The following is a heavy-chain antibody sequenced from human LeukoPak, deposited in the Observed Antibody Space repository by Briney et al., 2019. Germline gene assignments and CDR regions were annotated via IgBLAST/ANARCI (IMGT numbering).Heavy chain of an antibody. D-gene: IGHD6-13*01. J-gene: IGHJ4*02. V-gene: IGHV7-4-1*02. CDR3: ARDYHRIRGAAAGRGPPLKY. Sequence: ASVKVSCKASGYTFTSYAMNWVRQAPGQGLEWMGWINTNTGNPTYAQGFTGRFVFSLDTSVSTAYLQISSLKAEDTAVYYCARDYHRIRGAAAGRGPPLKYWGQGTLVTVSS. CDR2: INTNTGNP. CDR1: GYTFTSYA.